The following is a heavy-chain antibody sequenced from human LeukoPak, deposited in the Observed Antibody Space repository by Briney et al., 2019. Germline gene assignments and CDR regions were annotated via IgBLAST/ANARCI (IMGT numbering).Heavy chain of an antibody. CDR2: MYHSGST. V-gene: IGHV4-30-2*01. CDR3: ARCRGYYSTCSFDI. CDR1: GGSISSGGFS. Sequence: SETLSLTCAVSGGSISSGGFSSSWIRQPPGKGLEWIGYMYHSGSTCYNPSLKSRVTISEDRSKNQFSLKLSSVTAADTAVYYCARCRGYYSTCSFDIWGPGTLVTVSS. D-gene: IGHD3-22*01. J-gene: IGHJ3*02.